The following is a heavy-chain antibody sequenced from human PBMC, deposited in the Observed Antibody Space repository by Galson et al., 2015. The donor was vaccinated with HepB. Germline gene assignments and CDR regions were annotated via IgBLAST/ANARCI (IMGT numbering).Heavy chain of an antibody. D-gene: IGHD6-19*01. CDR1: GYTFTGYY. CDR3: ARDLGYNDPGIAVAGTEPLFF. Sequence: SVKVSCKASGYTFTGYYMHWVRQAPGQGLEWMGRINPNSGGTNYAQKFQGRVTMTRDTSISTAYMELSRLRSDDTAVYYCARDLGYNDPGIAVAGTEPLFFWGQGTLVTVSS. CDR2: INPNSGGT. J-gene: IGHJ4*02. V-gene: IGHV1-2*06.